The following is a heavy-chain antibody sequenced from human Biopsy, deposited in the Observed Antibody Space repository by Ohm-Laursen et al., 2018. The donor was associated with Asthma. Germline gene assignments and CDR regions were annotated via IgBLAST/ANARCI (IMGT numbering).Heavy chain of an antibody. V-gene: IGHV3-30*03. CDR2: ISFDPLNK. CDR1: GFTLSSYV. D-gene: IGHD6-13*01. CDR3: ARVPVAAAGPYYYGMDV. Sequence: SLRLSCAASGFTLSSYVMHWVRQAPGKGLDWVALISFDPLNKQYADWVRGRFTVSRDSSKNTLYLQMNSLRADDTAVYYCARVPVAAAGPYYYGMDVWGQGTTVSVSS. J-gene: IGHJ6*02.